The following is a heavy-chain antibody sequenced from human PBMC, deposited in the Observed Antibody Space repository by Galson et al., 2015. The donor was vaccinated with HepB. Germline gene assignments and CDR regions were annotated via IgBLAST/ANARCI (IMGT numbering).Heavy chain of an antibody. Sequence: SVKVSCKASGYTFTSYAMHWVRQAPGQRLEWMGWINAGNGNTKYSQKFQGRVTITGDTSASTAYMELSSLRSEDTAVYYCARLAGYSGSYPSDYWGQGTLVTVSS. CDR1: GYTFTSYA. CDR3: ARLAGYSGSYPSDY. V-gene: IGHV1-3*01. CDR2: INAGNGNT. D-gene: IGHD1-26*01. J-gene: IGHJ4*02.